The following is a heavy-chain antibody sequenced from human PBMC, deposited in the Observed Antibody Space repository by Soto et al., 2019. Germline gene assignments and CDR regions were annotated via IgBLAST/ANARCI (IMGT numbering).Heavy chain of an antibody. D-gene: IGHD4-17*01. Sequence: QVQLVGSGGGVVQPGRSLRLSCAASGFTFSSYAMHWVRQAPGKGLEWVAVISYDGSNKYYADSVKGRFTSSRDNSKNTLYLQMNSLRAEDTAVYYCAREDGDYVLSPLFDPWGQGTLVTVSS. CDR3: AREDGDYVLSPLFDP. J-gene: IGHJ5*02. CDR2: ISYDGSNK. CDR1: GFTFSSYA. V-gene: IGHV3-30-3*01.